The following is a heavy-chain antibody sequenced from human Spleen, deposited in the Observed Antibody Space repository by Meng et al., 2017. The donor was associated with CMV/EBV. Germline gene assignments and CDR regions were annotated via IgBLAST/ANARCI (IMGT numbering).Heavy chain of an antibody. V-gene: IGHV5-51*01. CDR3: ARHRRSLYYYYYGMDV. CDR1: GYSFTSYW. J-gene: IGHJ6*02. CDR2: IYPGDSDT. Sequence: KVSCKGSGYSFTSYWIGWVRQMPGKGLEWMGIIYPGDSDTRYSPSFQGQVTISADKSIRTAYLQWSSLKASDTAMYYCARHRRSLYYYYYGMDVWGQGTTVTVSS.